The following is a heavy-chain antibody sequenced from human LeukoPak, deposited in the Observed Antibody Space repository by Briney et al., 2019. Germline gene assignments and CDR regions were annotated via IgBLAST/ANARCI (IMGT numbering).Heavy chain of an antibody. CDR2: INPNSGGT. CDR1: GYTFTGYF. Sequence: ASVKVSCKASGYTFTGYFIHWLRQAPGQGLEWMGWINPNSGGTNYEQKFQGRVTMTRDTSMSTASMELSSLRSDDTAVYYCARADSSNWYWFDPWGQGTLVTVSS. J-gene: IGHJ5*02. D-gene: IGHD6-13*01. V-gene: IGHV1-2*02. CDR3: ARADSSNWYWFDP.